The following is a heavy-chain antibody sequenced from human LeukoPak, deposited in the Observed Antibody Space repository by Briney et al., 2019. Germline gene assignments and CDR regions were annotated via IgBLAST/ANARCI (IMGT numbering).Heavy chain of an antibody. Sequence: ASVKVSCKASGYTFTGYYMHWVRQAPGQGLEWMGWINPNSGGTNYAQKFQGRVTMTRDTSISTAYMELSRLRSDDTAVYYCARAYYDFWSGYYTIGAPPRFDYWGQGTLVTVSS. CDR1: GYTFTGYY. CDR2: INPNSGGT. V-gene: IGHV1-2*02. CDR3: ARAYYDFWSGYYTIGAPPRFDY. D-gene: IGHD3-3*01. J-gene: IGHJ4*02.